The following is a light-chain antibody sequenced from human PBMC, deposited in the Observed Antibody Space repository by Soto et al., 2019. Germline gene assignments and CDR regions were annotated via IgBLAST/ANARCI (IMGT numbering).Light chain of an antibody. J-gene: IGLJ1*01. CDR1: SSDVGGYNY. Sequence: QSVLTQPPSASGSPGQSVTISCTGTSSDVGGYNYVSWYQQHPGKAPKLMIYEVSKRPSGVPDRFSGSKSGNTASLTVSGLQAEDEADYYCSSYAGSEKDVFGTGTKSPS. CDR3: SSYAGSEKDV. V-gene: IGLV2-8*01. CDR2: EVS.